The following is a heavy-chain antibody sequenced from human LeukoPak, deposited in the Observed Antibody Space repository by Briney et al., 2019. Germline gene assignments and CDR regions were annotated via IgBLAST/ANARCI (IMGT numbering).Heavy chain of an antibody. CDR3: ARVPGYSYGYLYYYYYYMDV. Sequence: PGGSLRLSCAASGFTFSSYEMNWVRQAPGKGLEWVSYISSSGSTIYYADSVKGRFTISRDNAKNSLYLQMNSLRAEDTAVYYCARVPGYSYGYLYYYYYYMDVWGKGTTVTISS. CDR1: GFTFSSYE. CDR2: ISSSGSTI. D-gene: IGHD5-18*01. J-gene: IGHJ6*03. V-gene: IGHV3-48*03.